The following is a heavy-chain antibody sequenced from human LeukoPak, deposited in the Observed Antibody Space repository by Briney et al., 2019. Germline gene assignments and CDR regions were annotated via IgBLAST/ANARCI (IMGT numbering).Heavy chain of an antibody. D-gene: IGHD3-10*01. CDR1: GFTFSSYA. CDR2: ISGIGGST. Sequence: GGSLRLSCAASGFTFSSYAMSWVRQAPGKGLEWVSAISGIGGSTYYADSVKGRFTISRDNSKNTLYLQMNSLRAEDTAVYYCAKPHSDVLLWFGELFSWGEGTLVTVSS. V-gene: IGHV3-23*01. J-gene: IGHJ4*02. CDR3: AKPHSDVLLWFGELFS.